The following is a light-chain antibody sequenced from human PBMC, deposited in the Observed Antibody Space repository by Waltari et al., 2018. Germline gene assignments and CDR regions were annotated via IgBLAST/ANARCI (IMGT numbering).Light chain of an antibody. CDR1: KLGDKY. J-gene: IGLJ2*01. V-gene: IGLV3-1*01. CDR3: QTWDSGTVV. Sequence: SYEMTQAPSVSVYPGQTAKITCSGDKLGDKYVAWYQHKPGQSHVLVIYQDRKRPSEIPERFSGSNSGNTATLTISGTQAVDEADYLCQTWDSGTVVFGGGTLLTVL. CDR2: QDR.